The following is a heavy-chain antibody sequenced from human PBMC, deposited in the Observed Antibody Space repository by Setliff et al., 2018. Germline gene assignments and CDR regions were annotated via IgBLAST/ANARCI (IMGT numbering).Heavy chain of an antibody. CDR3: ARGAYGGNPHF. CDR1: GYTFSVYY. V-gene: IGHV1-2*02. J-gene: IGHJ4*02. Sequence: ASVTVSCKASGYTFSVYYIHWLRQAPGQGLEWMGWINPNRGDTNSAQNFQGRVTMTRDTSISTAYMEMSSLRSDDTAVYFCARGAYGGNPHFWGQGTLVTVSS. CDR2: INPNRGDT. D-gene: IGHD4-17*01.